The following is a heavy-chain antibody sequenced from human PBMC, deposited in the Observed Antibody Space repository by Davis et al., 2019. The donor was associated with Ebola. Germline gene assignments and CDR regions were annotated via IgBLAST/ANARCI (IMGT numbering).Heavy chain of an antibody. V-gene: IGHV3-23*01. J-gene: IGHJ4*02. Sequence: PGGSLRLSCATSGFTFSTYAMSWVRQAPGKGLEWVSAISGSGGSTYYADSVKGRFTISRDNSKNTLYLQMNSLRAEDTAVYYCAREFHTAMAYYFDYWGQGTLVTVSS. CDR1: GFTFSTYA. CDR3: AREFHTAMAYYFDY. D-gene: IGHD5-18*01. CDR2: ISGSGGST.